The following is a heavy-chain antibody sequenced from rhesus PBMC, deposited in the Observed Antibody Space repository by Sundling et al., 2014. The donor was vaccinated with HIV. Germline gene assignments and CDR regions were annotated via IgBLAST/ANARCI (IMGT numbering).Heavy chain of an antibody. J-gene: IGHJ4*01. Sequence: QVQLQESGPGLVKPSEILSLTCAVSGGSISGYYWSWIRQSPGKGLEWIGYIAGTTGSTYYNPSLKSRVTISRDTSKNQISLKLTSVTAADTAVYYCARGVTGTTGYFDYWAQGVLGTVS. CDR2: IAGTTGST. V-gene: IGHV4-165*01. CDR3: ARGVTGTTGYFDY. D-gene: IGHD1-26*01. CDR1: GGSISGYY.